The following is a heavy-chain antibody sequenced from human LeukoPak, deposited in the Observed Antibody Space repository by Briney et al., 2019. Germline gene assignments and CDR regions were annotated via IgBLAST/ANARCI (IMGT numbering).Heavy chain of an antibody. V-gene: IGHV1-2*02. Sequence: ASVKVSRKASGYTFTGYYMHWVRQAPGQGLEWMGWINPNSGGTNYAQKLQGRVTMTTDTSTSTAYMELRSLRSDDTAVYYCARDQNYYDSSGPDDFDYWGQGALVTVSS. CDR1: GYTFTGYY. J-gene: IGHJ4*02. CDR3: ARDQNYYDSSGPDDFDY. D-gene: IGHD3-22*01. CDR2: INPNSGGT.